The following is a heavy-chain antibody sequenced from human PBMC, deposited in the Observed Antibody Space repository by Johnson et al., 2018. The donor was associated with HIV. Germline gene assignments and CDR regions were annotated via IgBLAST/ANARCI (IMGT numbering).Heavy chain of an antibody. CDR1: GFTFDDYA. V-gene: IGHV3-9*01. Sequence: VQLVESGGGLVQPGRSLRLSCAASGFTFDDYAMHWVRQAPGKGLEWVSGISWNSGSIGYADSVKGRFTISRDNAKNSLYLQMSSLRAEDTALYYCAKDRAGARWDAFDIWGQGTMVTVSS. CDR3: AKDRAGARWDAFDI. CDR2: ISWNSGSI. J-gene: IGHJ3*02. D-gene: IGHD2-15*01.